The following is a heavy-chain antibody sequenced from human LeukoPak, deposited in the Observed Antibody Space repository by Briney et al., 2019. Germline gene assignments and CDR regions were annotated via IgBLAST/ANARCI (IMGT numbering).Heavy chain of an antibody. V-gene: IGHV3-23*01. J-gene: IGHJ3*02. Sequence: HTGGSLRLSCAASGFTYSSYAMSWVRQAPGKELEWVSAISGSGGSTYYADSVKGRFTISRDNSKNTLYLQMNSLRAEDTAVYYCAKDESPNPSGSYPDAFDIWGQGTMVTVSS. D-gene: IGHD3-10*01. CDR2: ISGSGGST. CDR1: GFTYSSYA. CDR3: AKDESPNPSGSYPDAFDI.